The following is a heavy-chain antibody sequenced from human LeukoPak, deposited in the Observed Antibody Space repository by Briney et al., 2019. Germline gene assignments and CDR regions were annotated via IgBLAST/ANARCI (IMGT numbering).Heavy chain of an antibody. Sequence: GGSLRLSCAASGFTFSSYSMNWVRQAPGKGLEWVSYISSSSSTIYYADSVKGRFTISRDNAKNSLYLQMNSLRAEDTAVYYCARDGGITIFGVATQQGDYWGQGTLVTVSS. CDR2: ISSSSSTI. J-gene: IGHJ4*02. V-gene: IGHV3-48*01. CDR1: GFTFSSYS. D-gene: IGHD3-3*01. CDR3: ARDGGITIFGVATQQGDY.